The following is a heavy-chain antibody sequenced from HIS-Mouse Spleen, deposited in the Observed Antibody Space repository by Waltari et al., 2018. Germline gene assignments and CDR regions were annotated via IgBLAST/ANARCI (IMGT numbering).Heavy chain of an antibody. CDR2: IYYSGST. V-gene: IGHV4-59*01. J-gene: IGHJ3*02. Sequence: QVQLQESGPGLVKPSETLSLPCLVPVGPISSYFWSWLRQPPGKGLGWIGYIYYSGSTNYNPSLKSRVTISVDTSKNQFSPKLSSVTAADTAVYYCARDFRAFDIWGQGTMVTVSS. CDR3: ARDFRAFDI. CDR1: VGPISSYF.